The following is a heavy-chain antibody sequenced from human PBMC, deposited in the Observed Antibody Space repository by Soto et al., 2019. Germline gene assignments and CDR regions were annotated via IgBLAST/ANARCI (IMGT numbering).Heavy chain of an antibody. V-gene: IGHV4-30-4*01. CDR2: IYYTGNT. J-gene: IGHJ4*02. CDR1: GGSISSGDYY. Sequence: LSLTFTVSGGSISSGDYYWSWIRQPPGKALEWIGYIYYTGNTYYNPSLRSRVSISADTSKNQFSLTLTSVTAADSAMYYCARDGSGSYYRFDYCGQGTLVTVS. CDR3: ARDGSGSYYRFDY. D-gene: IGHD3-10*01.